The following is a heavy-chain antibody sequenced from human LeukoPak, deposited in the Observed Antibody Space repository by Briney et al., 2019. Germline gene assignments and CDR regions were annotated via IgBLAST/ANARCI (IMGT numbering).Heavy chain of an antibody. J-gene: IGHJ5*02. D-gene: IGHD4-11*01. V-gene: IGHV4-61*02. CDR2: IYTSGST. CDR1: GGSISSGSYY. CDR3: ARGSAGATVATVWFDP. Sequence: SETLSLTCTVSGGSISSGSYYWSWIRQPAGKGLEWIGRIYTSGSTKYKPPLKSRVTISVDTSKNQFSLNLSSVTAADTAVYYCARGSAGATVATVWFDPWGQGTLVTVSS.